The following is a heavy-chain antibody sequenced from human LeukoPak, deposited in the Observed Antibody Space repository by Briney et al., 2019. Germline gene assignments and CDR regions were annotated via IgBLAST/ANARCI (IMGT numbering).Heavy chain of an antibody. CDR1: GFTVRNNY. V-gene: IGHV3-66*01. CDR3: ATMRDGYNWGAHY. D-gene: IGHD5-24*01. CDR2: IYSMGNT. J-gene: IGHJ4*02. Sequence: GGSLRLSCAASGFTVRNNYVSWVRQAPGEGLDWVSVIYSMGNTYHVDSVKGRFTISRDNSKNTVYLQMNSLRPEDTAVYYCATMRDGYNWGAHYWGQGTLVTVSS.